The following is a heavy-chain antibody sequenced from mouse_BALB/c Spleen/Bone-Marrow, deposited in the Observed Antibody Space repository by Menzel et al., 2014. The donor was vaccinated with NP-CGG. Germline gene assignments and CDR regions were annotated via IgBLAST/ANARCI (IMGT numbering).Heavy chain of an antibody. CDR2: IWAGGST. CDR1: GFSLTSYG. D-gene: IGHD1-1*01. V-gene: IGHV2-9*02. CDR3: ARDYYGSLYAMDY. Sequence: VKLVESGPGLVAPSQSLSITCTVSGFSLTSYGVHWVRQPPGKGLEWLGVIWAGGSTNYNSAFMSRLSISKDNSKSQVFLKMDSLQTDDTAMYYCARDYYGSLYAMDYWGQGTSVTVSS. J-gene: IGHJ4*01.